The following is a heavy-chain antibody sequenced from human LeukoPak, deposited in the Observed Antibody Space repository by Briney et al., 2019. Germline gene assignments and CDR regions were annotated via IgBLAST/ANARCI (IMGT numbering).Heavy chain of an antibody. Sequence: AGGSLRLSCAASGFTFDDYAMHWVRQAPGKGLEWVSGISWNSGSIGYADSVKGRFTISRDNAENSLYLRMNSLRAEDTALYYCAKEYVGEDYYDSSGLDYWGQGTLVTVSS. J-gene: IGHJ4*02. D-gene: IGHD3-22*01. V-gene: IGHV3-9*01. CDR3: AKEYVGEDYYDSSGLDY. CDR2: ISWNSGSI. CDR1: GFTFDDYA.